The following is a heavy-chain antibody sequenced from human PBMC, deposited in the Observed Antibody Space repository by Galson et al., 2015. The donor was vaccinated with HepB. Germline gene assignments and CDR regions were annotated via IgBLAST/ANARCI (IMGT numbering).Heavy chain of an antibody. V-gene: IGHV3-48*01. CDR1: GFSFINHS. J-gene: IGHJ6*02. CDR2: ISPGGTK. CDR3: ARNPASYDYYNMDV. D-gene: IGHD6-25*01. Sequence: SLRLSCAASGFSFINHSMNWVRHSPGKGLEWLAYISPGGTKYYADSARGRFTISRDNAKKSMYLHMSSLRVEDTAIYYYARNPASYDYYNMDVWGQGTTVTVSS.